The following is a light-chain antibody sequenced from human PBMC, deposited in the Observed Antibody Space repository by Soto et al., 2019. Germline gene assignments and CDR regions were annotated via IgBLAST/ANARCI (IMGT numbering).Light chain of an antibody. CDR1: QSVSSSY. V-gene: IGKV3-20*01. CDR3: QQYGSAPT. J-gene: IGKJ4*01. Sequence: ETVMTQSPGTLSLSPGERATLSCRASQSVSSSYLAWYQQKPGQAPRLLISGASSRATSIPDRFSGSGSGKDFALTISRLEPEDFAVYYCQQYGSAPTFGGGTKVEIK. CDR2: GAS.